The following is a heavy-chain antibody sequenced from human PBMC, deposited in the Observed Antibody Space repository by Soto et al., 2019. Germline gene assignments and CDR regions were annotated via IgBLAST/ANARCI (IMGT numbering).Heavy chain of an antibody. CDR2: LSRGGGTT. D-gene: IGHD6-6*01. CDR1: GFTFSSHG. Sequence: EAQLLESGGDWAQPGGSLRLSCAASGFTFSSHGVSWVRQAPGKGREWIAGLSRGGGTTYYADSVKGRFTISRDNSKNTLDLIMNSLKVEDTALYYCAKDGQYRTDGFDVWGQGTMVTVSS. CDR3: AKDGQYRTDGFDV. J-gene: IGHJ3*01. V-gene: IGHV3-23*01.